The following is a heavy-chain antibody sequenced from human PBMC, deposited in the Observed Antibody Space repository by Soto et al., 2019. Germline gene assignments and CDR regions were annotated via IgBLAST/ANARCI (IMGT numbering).Heavy chain of an antibody. CDR3: AKGGTHFDY. CDR2: ISTSSTYI. J-gene: IGHJ4*02. D-gene: IGHD1-1*01. V-gene: IGHV3-21*01. CDR1: GFTFSSWT. Sequence: PEGSLRLSCTVSGFTFSSWTMNWVRQAPGKGLEWVSSISTSSTYIYYADSVKGRFTISRDNAKDSLYLNMNNLRADDTAVYYCAKGGTHFDYWGQGTLVTVSS.